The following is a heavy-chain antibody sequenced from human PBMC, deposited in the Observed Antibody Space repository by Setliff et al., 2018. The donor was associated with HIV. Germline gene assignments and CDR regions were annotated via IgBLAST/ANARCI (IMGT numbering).Heavy chain of an antibody. CDR2: IYWDDDK. D-gene: IGHD6-13*01. CDR3: AHAHPYSSSWYWGFFFDY. CDR1: GFSLSTSGVG. V-gene: IGHV2-5*02. Sequence: GSGPTLVNPTQTLTLTCTFSGFSLSTSGVGVGWIRQPPGKALEWLALIYWDDDKRYSPSLKSRLTITKDTSKNQVVLTMTNMDLVDTATYYCAHAHPYSSSWYWGFFFDYWGQGTLVTVSS. J-gene: IGHJ4*02.